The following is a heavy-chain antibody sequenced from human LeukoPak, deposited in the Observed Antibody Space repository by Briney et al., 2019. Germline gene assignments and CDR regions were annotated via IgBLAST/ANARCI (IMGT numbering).Heavy chain of an antibody. CDR1: GGSISSGGYY. CDR3: ARVGYDSSGYYPY. V-gene: IGHV4-31*03. J-gene: IGHJ4*02. CDR2: IYYSGST. Sequence: SETLSLTCTVSGGSISSGGYYWSWIRQHPGKGLEWIGYIYYSGSTYYNPSLKSRVTISVDTSKNQFSLKLSSVTAADTAVYYCARVGYDSSGYYPYWGQGTLVTVSS. D-gene: IGHD3-22*01.